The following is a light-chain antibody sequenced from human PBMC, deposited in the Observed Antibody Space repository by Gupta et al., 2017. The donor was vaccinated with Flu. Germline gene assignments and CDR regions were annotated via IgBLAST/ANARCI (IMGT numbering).Light chain of an antibody. CDR1: SSDVGSYNL. J-gene: IGLJ3*02. Sequence: QSALTQPASVSGSPGQSITISCTGTSSDVGSYNLVSWYQQHPGKAPKLLIYEGSKRRSGVPDRFSGSKSGTTASVTITGLQAEDEADYYCFSEAGSSTLGVFGGGTKLTVL. V-gene: IGLV2-23*01. CDR3: FSEAGSSTLGV. CDR2: EGS.